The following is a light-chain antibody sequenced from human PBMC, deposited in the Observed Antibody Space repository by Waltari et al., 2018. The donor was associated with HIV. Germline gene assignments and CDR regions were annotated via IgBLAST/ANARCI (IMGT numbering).Light chain of an antibody. J-gene: IGLJ3*02. V-gene: IGLV6-57*04. Sequence: NFMLTQPHSVSESPGKTVTISCTRSSGSIADNYVHWYQQRPDSAPTPVIYEDNRRPSDVPDRFSGSIDSSSNSAFLTISGLRTEDEADYYCQSYDSDNPWVFGGGTKLTVL. CDR1: SGSIADNY. CDR2: EDN. CDR3: QSYDSDNPWV.